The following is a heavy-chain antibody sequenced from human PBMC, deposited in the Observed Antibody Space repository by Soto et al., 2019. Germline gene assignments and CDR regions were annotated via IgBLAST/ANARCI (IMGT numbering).Heavy chain of an antibody. J-gene: IGHJ3*02. D-gene: IGHD6-13*01. CDR3: ARMFIAAAGTVAFDI. Sequence: SETLSLTCAVYGGSFSGYYWSWIRQPPGKGLEWIGEINHSGSTNYNPSLKSRVTISVDTSKNQFSLKLSSVTAADAAAYYCARMFIAAAGTVAFDIWGQGTMVTVSS. CDR1: GGSFSGYY. V-gene: IGHV4-34*01. CDR2: INHSGST.